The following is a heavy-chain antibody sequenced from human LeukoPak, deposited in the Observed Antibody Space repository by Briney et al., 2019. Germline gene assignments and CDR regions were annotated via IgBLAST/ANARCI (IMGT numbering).Heavy chain of an antibody. V-gene: IGHV4-39*01. D-gene: IGHD5-12*01. Sequence: SETLSLTCNVSGDSISSSTYYWGWIRQPPGKGLEWIGSISHSGSTYYNLSLKSRVTISVDTSKNQFSLKLRSVTAADTAVYYCARHDRSGYDSRGLFDYWGQGTLVTVSS. CDR3: ARHDRSGYDSRGLFDY. J-gene: IGHJ4*02. CDR2: ISHSGST. CDR1: GDSISSSTYY.